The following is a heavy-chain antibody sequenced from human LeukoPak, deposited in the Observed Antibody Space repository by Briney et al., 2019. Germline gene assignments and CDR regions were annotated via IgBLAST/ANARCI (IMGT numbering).Heavy chain of an antibody. Sequence: SQTLSLTCTVSGGSISSGDYYWSWIRQPPGKGLEWIGNIYYSGSTYYNPSLKSRVTISVDTSKNQFSLKLNSVTAADTAVYYCVRTGSGPAANFDYWGQGTLVTVSS. CDR1: GGSISSGDYY. CDR3: VRTGSGPAANFDY. J-gene: IGHJ4*02. D-gene: IGHD2-2*01. V-gene: IGHV4-39*07. CDR2: IYYSGST.